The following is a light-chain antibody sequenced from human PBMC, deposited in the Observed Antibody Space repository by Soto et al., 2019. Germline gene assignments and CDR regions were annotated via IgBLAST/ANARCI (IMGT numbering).Light chain of an antibody. CDR2: GVS. J-gene: IGLJ1*01. Sequence: QSALTQPASVSGSPGQSITISCTGTNSDIGDYNYVSWYQQHPGKAPKLMIYGVSNRPSGISIRFSGSKSGNTASLTISGLQTEDEADYYCSSYSGSNTLEVFGPGTKVTVL. V-gene: IGLV2-14*01. CDR3: SSYSGSNTLEV. CDR1: NSDIGDYNY.